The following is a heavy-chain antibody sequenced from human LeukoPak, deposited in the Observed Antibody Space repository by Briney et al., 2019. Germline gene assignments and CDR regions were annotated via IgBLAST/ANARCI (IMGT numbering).Heavy chain of an antibody. Sequence: PGGSLRLSCAASGFTFSSYTMNWVRQALGQGLEWVSTISDPHSGSQTHYADSVKGRFTISRDDSQNTVYLQMNSLRADDTAVYYCAKCLGPYGDCYFDYWGQGTLVTVSS. CDR3: AKCLGPYGDCYFDY. D-gene: IGHD4-17*01. CDR2: ISDPHSGSQT. V-gene: IGHV3-23*01. CDR1: GFTFSSYT. J-gene: IGHJ4*02.